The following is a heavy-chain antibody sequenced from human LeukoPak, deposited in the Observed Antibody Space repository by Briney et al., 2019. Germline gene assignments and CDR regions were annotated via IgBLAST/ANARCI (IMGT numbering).Heavy chain of an antibody. D-gene: IGHD3-22*01. J-gene: IGHJ1*01. Sequence: GGSLRLSCAASGFTFNDYAMHWVRQAPGKGLEWISLISGDGRSTYFADSVKGRFTISRDNSKNSLYLQMNSLRTEDTALYYCAKVYRYYDSSCQHWGQGTLVTVSS. CDR2: ISGDGRST. CDR3: AKVYRYYDSSCQH. V-gene: IGHV3-43*02. CDR1: GFTFNDYA.